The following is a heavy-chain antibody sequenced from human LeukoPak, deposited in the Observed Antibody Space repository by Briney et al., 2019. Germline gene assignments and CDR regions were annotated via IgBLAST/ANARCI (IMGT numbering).Heavy chain of an antibody. CDR3: AKGEGGSGSYINAFDI. J-gene: IGHJ3*02. CDR1: GFTFNSYA. CDR2: ISGSGSTT. Sequence: GGSLRLSCAASGFTFNSYAMSWVRQAPRKGLEWVSVISGSGSTTYYADSVKGRFTMSRDNSKNTLYLHMNRLRGEDTAVYYCAKGEGGSGSYINAFDIWGQGTMVTVSS. D-gene: IGHD3-10*01. V-gene: IGHV3-23*01.